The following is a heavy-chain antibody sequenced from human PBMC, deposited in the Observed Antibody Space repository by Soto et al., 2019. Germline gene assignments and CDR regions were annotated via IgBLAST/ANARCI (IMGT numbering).Heavy chain of an antibody. CDR3: ARVPECSSSNCYARDASNV. CDR1: GFIFSDYD. D-gene: IGHD2-2*01. Sequence: PXGSLILSCAASGFIFSDYDMSWIRQAPGRGPEWLSYISSGGSAIYYADSVKGRFTISRDNANKSLYLQMNGLRDEDTAAHYCARVPECSSSNCYARDASNVWGGGTMLPVSS. V-gene: IGHV3-11*01. CDR2: ISSGGSAI. J-gene: IGHJ3*01.